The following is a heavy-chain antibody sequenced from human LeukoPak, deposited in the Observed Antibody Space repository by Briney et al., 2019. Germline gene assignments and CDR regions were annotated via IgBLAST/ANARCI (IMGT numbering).Heavy chain of an antibody. CDR3: ARAGDWVVPAALDY. J-gene: IGHJ4*02. V-gene: IGHV1-2*02. CDR2: INPNSGGT. CDR1: GYTFTGYY. Sequence: GASVKVSCKASGYTFTGYYMHWVRQSPGQGLEWMGWINPNSGGTNYAQKFQGRVTMTRDTSISTAYMELGRLRSDDTAVYYCARAGDWVVPAALDYWGQGTLVTVSS. D-gene: IGHD2-2*01.